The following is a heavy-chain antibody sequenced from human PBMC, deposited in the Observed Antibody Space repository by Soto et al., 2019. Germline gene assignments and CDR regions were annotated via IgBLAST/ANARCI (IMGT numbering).Heavy chain of an antibody. CDR3: ASYNYYDSSGTGLDAFDI. Sequence: GASVKVSCKASGYTFTGYYMHWVRQAPGQGLEWMGWINPNSGGTNYAQKFQGRVTMTRDTSISTAYMELSRLRSDDTVVYYCASYNYYDSSGTGLDAFDIWGQGTMVTVSS. CDR2: INPNSGGT. D-gene: IGHD3-22*01. CDR1: GYTFTGYY. V-gene: IGHV1-2*02. J-gene: IGHJ3*02.